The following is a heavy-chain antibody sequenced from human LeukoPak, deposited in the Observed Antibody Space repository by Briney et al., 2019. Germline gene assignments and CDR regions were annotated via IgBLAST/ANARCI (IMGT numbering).Heavy chain of an antibody. CDR2: IKQDGSET. V-gene: IGHV3-7*05. Sequence: GRSLRLSCAASGFTFSSYGMQWVRQAPGKGLEWVANIKQDGSETYHVDSVQGRFTISRDNTKNSLYLQMNSLRAEDTAVYYCARLGGWYFDYWGQGTLVTVSS. D-gene: IGHD6-19*01. CDR1: GFTFSSYG. J-gene: IGHJ4*02. CDR3: ARLGGWYFDY.